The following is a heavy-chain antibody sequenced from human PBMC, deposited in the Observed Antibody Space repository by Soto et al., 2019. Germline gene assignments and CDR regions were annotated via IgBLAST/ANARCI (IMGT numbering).Heavy chain of an antibody. D-gene: IGHD6-6*01. CDR3: ASSSSLRDYFDY. J-gene: IGHJ4*02. CDR1: GGSISSGGYS. CDR2: NHHSGST. V-gene: IGHV4-30-2*01. Sequence: TLSLTCAVSGGSISSGGYSWSWIRQPPGKGLEWIGYNHHSGSTYYNPSLKSRVTISVDRSRNQFSLKLTSVTAADTAVYYCASSSSLRDYFDYWGQGTLVTVSS.